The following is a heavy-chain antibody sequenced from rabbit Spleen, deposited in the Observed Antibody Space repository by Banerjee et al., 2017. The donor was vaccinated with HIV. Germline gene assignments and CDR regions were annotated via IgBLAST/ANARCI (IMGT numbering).Heavy chain of an antibody. CDR2: IYTGNNGNT. CDR3: ARSTYGYDDYGDLYYAAMDL. J-gene: IGHJ6*01. D-gene: IGHD2-1*01. V-gene: IGHV1S45*01. Sequence: QEQLEESGGDLVKPEGSLTLTCTASGFSFSSSYWICWVRQAPGKGLEWIACIYTGNNGNTYYASWAKGRFTISKTSSTTVTLQMTSLTAADTATYFCARSTYGYDDYGDLYYAAMDLWGPGTLVTVS. CDR1: GFSFSSSYW.